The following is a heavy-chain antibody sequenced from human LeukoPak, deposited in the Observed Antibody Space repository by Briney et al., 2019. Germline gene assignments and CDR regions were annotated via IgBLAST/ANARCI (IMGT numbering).Heavy chain of an antibody. V-gene: IGHV3-30*03. J-gene: IGHJ5*02. D-gene: IGHD2-2*01. CDR2: VSYDGPIR. Sequence: GGSLRLSCAASGPTFSSYGMHWVRQAPGKGLEWVAVVSYDGPIRNYADSVKGRFTISRDNSKNTLYLQMNSLTAEDTALYYCARGGCSSTTCYLANPWGQGTLVTVS. CDR3: ARGGCSSTTCYLANP. CDR1: GPTFSSYG.